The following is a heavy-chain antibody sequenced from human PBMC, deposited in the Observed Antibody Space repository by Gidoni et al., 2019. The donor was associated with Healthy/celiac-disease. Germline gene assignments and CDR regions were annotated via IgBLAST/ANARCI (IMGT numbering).Heavy chain of an antibody. CDR2: IYPGDSDT. J-gene: IGHJ4*02. CDR1: GYSFTSYW. CDR3: ARPVAGCSGGSCYLGY. Sequence: EVQLVQSGAEVKKPGESLTISCKGSGYSFTSYWIGWVRQMPGKGLEWMGIIYPGDSDTRYSPSFQGQVTISADKSISTAYLQWSSLKASDTAMYYCARPVAGCSGGSCYLGYWGQGTLVTVSS. D-gene: IGHD2-15*01. V-gene: IGHV5-51*01.